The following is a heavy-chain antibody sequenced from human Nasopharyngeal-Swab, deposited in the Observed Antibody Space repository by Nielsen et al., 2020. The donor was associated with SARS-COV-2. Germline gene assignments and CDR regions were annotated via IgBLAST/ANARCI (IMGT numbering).Heavy chain of an antibody. Sequence: SETLSLTCTVSGGSTSSGTYYWSWIRQPAGKGLEWIGRFYTTGSIDYNPSLKSRVTISVDTSKNQFSLKLTSVTAADTAVYYCARQSDYYYYGMDVWGQGTTVTVSS. CDR1: GGSTSSGTYY. CDR2: FYTTGSI. V-gene: IGHV4-61*02. CDR3: ARQSDYYYYGMDV. J-gene: IGHJ6*02.